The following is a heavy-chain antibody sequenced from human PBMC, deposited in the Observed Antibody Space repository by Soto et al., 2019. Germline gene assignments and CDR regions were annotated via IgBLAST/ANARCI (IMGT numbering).Heavy chain of an antibody. V-gene: IGHV5-10-1*01. J-gene: IGHJ3*02. CDR1: GYSFTSYW. Sequence: GESLKISCKGSGYSFTSYWISWVRQMPGKGLEWMGRIDPSDSYTNYSPSFQGHVTISADKSISTAYLQWSSLKASDTAMYYRARRRHDAFDIWGQGTMGTVSS. CDR3: ARRRHDAFDI. CDR2: IDPSDSYT.